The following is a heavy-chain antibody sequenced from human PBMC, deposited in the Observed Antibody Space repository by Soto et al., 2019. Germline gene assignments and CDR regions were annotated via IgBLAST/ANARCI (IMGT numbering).Heavy chain of an antibody. Sequence: ASVKVSCKASGYTFTSYAMHWVRQAPGQRLEWMGWINAGNGNTKYSQKFQGRVTITRDTSASTAYMELSSLRSEDTAVYYCARLLKDIVLMVYAAGIDYWGQGTLVTVSS. V-gene: IGHV1-3*01. J-gene: IGHJ4*02. CDR2: INAGNGNT. CDR1: GYTFTSYA. D-gene: IGHD2-8*01. CDR3: ARLLKDIVLMVYAAGIDY.